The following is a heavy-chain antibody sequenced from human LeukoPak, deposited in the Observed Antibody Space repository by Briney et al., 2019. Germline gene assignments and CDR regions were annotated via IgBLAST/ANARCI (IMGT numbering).Heavy chain of an antibody. CDR2: IYHSGST. CDR3: ARSPNYYDSSGYRHYYFDY. CDR1: GYSLSSGYY. J-gene: IGHJ4*02. V-gene: IGHV4-38-2*02. Sequence: SETLSLTCTVSGYSLSSGYYWGWIRQPPGKGLEWIGSIYHSGSTYYNPSLKSRVTISVDTSKNQFSLKLSSVTAADTAVYYCARSPNYYDSSGYRHYYFDYWGQGTLVTVSS. D-gene: IGHD3-22*01.